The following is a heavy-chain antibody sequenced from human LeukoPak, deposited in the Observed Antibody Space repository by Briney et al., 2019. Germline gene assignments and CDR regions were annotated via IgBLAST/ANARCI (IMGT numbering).Heavy chain of an antibody. CDR2: INPNSGGT. Sequence: ASVNVSCKASGYTFTSYYMHWVRQAPGQGLEWMGWINPNSGGTNYAQKFQGRVTMTRDTSISTAYMELSRLRSDDTAVYYCAGPTGDDAFDIWGQGTMVTVSS. J-gene: IGHJ3*02. D-gene: IGHD7-27*01. CDR3: AGPTGDDAFDI. CDR1: GYTFTSYY. V-gene: IGHV1-2*02.